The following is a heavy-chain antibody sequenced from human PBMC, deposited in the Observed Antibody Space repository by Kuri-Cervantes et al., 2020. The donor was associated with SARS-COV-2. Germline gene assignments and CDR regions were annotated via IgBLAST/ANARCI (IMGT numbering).Heavy chain of an antibody. Sequence: GGSLRLSCTASGFTFSSYSMNWVRQAPGKGLEWVSSISSSSSYIYYADSVKGRFTISRDNAKNSLYLQMNSLRAEDTAVCYCARYSSSWSYYWGQGTLVTVSS. CDR3: ARYSSSWSYY. J-gene: IGHJ4*02. CDR1: GFTFSSYS. V-gene: IGHV3-21*01. D-gene: IGHD6-13*01. CDR2: ISSSSSYI.